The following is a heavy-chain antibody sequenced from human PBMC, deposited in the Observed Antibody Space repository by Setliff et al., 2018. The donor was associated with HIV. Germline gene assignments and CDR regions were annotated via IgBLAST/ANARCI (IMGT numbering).Heavy chain of an antibody. V-gene: IGHV4-59*01. CDR2: VYFTGHT. CDR3: ARSPEWGAGGIDY. Sequence: LSLTCTVSGGSISRYYWSWIRQSPGKGLEWIGCVYFTGHTNFNPSLKSRVTMSIDTPQNQFSLTLTSVTAADTAVYYCARSPEWGAGGIDYWGQGTLVTVSS. D-gene: IGHD1-26*01. CDR1: GGSISRYY. J-gene: IGHJ4*02.